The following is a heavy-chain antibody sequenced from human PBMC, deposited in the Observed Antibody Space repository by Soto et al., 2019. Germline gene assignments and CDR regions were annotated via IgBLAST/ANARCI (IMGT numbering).Heavy chain of an antibody. Sequence: SETLSLTCTVSGGSISSYYWSWIRQPPGKGLEWIGYIYYSGSTNYNPSLKSRVTISVDTSKNQFSLKLSSVTAADTAVYYCARTRIMITFGRGAFDIWGQGTMVTVSS. CDR3: ARTRIMITFGRGAFDI. V-gene: IGHV4-59*01. CDR2: IYYSGST. J-gene: IGHJ3*02. CDR1: GGSISSYY. D-gene: IGHD3-16*01.